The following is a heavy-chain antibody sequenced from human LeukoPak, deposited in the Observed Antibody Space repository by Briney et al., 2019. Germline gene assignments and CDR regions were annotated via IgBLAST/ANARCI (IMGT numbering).Heavy chain of an antibody. Sequence: GGSLRLSCAASGFPFSSFSMNWVRQAPGKGLEWVSSISSSTTYIFCADSVEGRFTISRDNAKDSLYLQMNSLRAEDTAVYYCARGEPGFGGLPTVLDNWGQGTLVTVSS. CDR3: ARGEPGFGGLPTVLDN. CDR1: GFPFSSFS. J-gene: IGHJ4*02. D-gene: IGHD4-23*01. CDR2: ISSSTTYI. V-gene: IGHV3-21*01.